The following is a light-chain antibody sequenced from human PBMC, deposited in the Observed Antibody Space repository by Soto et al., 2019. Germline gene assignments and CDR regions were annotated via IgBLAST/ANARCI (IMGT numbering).Light chain of an antibody. V-gene: IGKV3-15*01. J-gene: IGKJ1*01. CDR1: QSVSNN. CDR2: GAS. CDR3: QKYNNGWT. Sequence: EIVMTQSPATLSVSPGERATLSCRASQSVSNNLAWYQKNPGQAPRLLIYGASTRATGIPARFSGSGSGTEFTLTISSLQSEDFAFYYCQKYNNGWTFGQGTRVDIK.